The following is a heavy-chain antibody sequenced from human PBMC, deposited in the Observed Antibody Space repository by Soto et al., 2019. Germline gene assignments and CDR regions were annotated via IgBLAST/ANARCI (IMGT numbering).Heavy chain of an antibody. D-gene: IGHD4-4*01. Sequence: GGSLRLSFAASGFTFSSYGMNWVRQAPGKGLEWVSSISSRSSYIYSADSVKGRFTISRDNAKNSLYLQMNSLRAEDTAVYYCAREDYSNFDYWGQGTLVTVSS. V-gene: IGHV3-21*01. CDR1: GFTFSSYG. CDR2: ISSRSSYI. J-gene: IGHJ4*02. CDR3: AREDYSNFDY.